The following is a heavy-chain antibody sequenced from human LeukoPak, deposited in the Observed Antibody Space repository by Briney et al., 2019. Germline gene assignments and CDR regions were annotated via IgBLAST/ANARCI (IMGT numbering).Heavy chain of an antibody. CDR1: GFTFSSYG. Sequence: KPGGSLRLSCAASGFTFSSYGMNWVRQAPGKGQEWVSYISSTSSYINYADSVKGRFTISRDNAKNSLYLQMNSLRAEDTAVYYCARASSGWAPPQPAWYFDLWGRGTLVTVSS. D-gene: IGHD6-19*01. J-gene: IGHJ2*01. CDR2: ISSTSSYI. CDR3: ARASSGWAPPQPAWYFDL. V-gene: IGHV3-21*01.